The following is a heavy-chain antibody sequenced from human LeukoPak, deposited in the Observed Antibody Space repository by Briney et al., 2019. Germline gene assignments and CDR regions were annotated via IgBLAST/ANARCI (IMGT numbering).Heavy chain of an antibody. V-gene: IGHV4-34*01. D-gene: IGHD3-22*01. J-gene: IGHJ2*01. CDR2: IHHSGST. CDR3: ARWTVVNPSFDL. Sequence: SETLSLTCAVYGGSFSGYYWSWIRQPPGKGPEWIGEIHHSGSTNYNPSLKGRVTISVDTSKNQFSLKLSSVTAADTAIYYCARWTVVNPSFDLWGRGSLVTVSS. CDR1: GGSFSGYY.